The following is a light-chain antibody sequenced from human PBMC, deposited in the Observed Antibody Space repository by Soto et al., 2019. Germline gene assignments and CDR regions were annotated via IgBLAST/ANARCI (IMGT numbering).Light chain of an antibody. CDR2: DAS. J-gene: IGKJ5*01. Sequence: EIVLTQSPATLSLSPGERATLSCRASQSVGGHLAWYQQKPGQAPRLLIYDASDRATGIPARFSGSGSETDVTLPISSLEPDDFAVYYCQQRNNWPPSITFGQGTRLEIK. CDR3: QQRNNWPPSIT. CDR1: QSVGGH. V-gene: IGKV3-11*01.